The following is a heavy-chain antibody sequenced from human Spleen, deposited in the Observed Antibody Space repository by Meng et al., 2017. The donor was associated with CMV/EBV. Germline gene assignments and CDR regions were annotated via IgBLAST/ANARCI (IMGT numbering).Heavy chain of an antibody. J-gene: IGHJ5*01. CDR2: ISSSGSII. CDR3: ARDFSAVHNWLDS. CDR1: GFPFSDYY. Sequence: GESLKISCAASGFPFSDYYMTWIRQAPGEGLEWLSHISSSGSIIYYADSVKGRFTISRDNAKESLYLQMNSLRAEDTAVYYCARDFSAVHNWLDSWGQGTLVTVSS. D-gene: IGHD1-26*01. V-gene: IGHV3-11*04.